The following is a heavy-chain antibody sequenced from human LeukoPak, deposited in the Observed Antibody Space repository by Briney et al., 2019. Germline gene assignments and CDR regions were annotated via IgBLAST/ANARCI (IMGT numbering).Heavy chain of an antibody. CDR1: GFTFRSYG. V-gene: IGHV3-23*01. CDR2: ISGSGGST. Sequence: GGSLRLSCAASGFTFRSYGMSWVRQAPGKGLEWVSAISGSGGSTYYADSVKGRFTISRDNSKNTLYLQMNSLRAEDTAVYYCAKDHYYDSSGYLGVFVYWGQGTLVTVSS. J-gene: IGHJ4*02. D-gene: IGHD3-22*01. CDR3: AKDHYYDSSGYLGVFVY.